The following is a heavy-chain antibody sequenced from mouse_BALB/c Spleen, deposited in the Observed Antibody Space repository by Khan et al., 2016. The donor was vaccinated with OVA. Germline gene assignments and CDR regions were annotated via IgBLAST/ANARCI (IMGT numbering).Heavy chain of an antibody. Sequence: DLVKPGASVKLSCKVSGYTFPSYWINWIKQRPGQGLEWIGLIAPGSGSTSSNDSFRGKATLTIDTSSSTAYIHLSSLSSEDSAVYFCARSNYYGSSLYAIDYWGQGTSVTVSS. D-gene: IGHD1-1*01. CDR2: IAPGSGST. J-gene: IGHJ4*01. CDR3: ARSNYYGSSLYAIDY. CDR1: GYTFPSYW. V-gene: IGHV1S41*01.